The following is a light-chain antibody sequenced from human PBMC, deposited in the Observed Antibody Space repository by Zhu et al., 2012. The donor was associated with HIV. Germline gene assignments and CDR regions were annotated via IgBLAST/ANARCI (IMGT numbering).Light chain of an antibody. CDR1: EGISDY. V-gene: IGKV1-27*01. Sequence: IQVTQSPSSLSASAGDRITITCRTSEGISDYLAWYQQIPGEAPKLLISGASSLQSGVPSRFSGGGSGTDFTLTITNLQPEDVATYFCQRYNSAPLTFGPGTKVEI. CDR3: QRYNSAPLT. J-gene: IGKJ1*01. CDR2: GAS.